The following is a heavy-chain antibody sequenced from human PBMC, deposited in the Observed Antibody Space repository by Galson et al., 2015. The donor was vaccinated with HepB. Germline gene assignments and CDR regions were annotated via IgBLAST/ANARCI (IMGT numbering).Heavy chain of an antibody. D-gene: IGHD6-19*01. V-gene: IGHV3-23*01. CDR2: VSGSGDST. CDR3: AKDREQWLVYWDFDL. CDR1: GFTFSSYA. Sequence: SLRLSCAASGFTFSSYAMNWVRQAPGKGLEWVSGVSGSGDSTYYADSVKGRFTISRDNSKNTLYLQMNSLRAEDTAVYYCAKDREQWLVYWDFDLWGRGTLVTASS. J-gene: IGHJ2*01.